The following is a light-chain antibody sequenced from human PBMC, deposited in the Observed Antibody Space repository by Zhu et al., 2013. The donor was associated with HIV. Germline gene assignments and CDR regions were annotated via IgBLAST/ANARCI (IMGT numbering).Light chain of an antibody. CDR1: QSVTSNY. J-gene: IGKJ4*01. Sequence: EILLTQSPGTLSLSPGERATLSCRASQSVTSNYLAWYQQKPGQSPRLLIYGASSRATGIPDRFSGSGSGTDFTLTISRLEPEDFVVYYCQQYGTSPLTFGGGTKV. CDR3: QQYGTSPLT. CDR2: GAS. V-gene: IGKV3-20*01.